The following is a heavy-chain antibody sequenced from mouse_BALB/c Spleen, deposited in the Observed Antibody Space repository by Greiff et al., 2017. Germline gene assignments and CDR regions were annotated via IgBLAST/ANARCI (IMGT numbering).Heavy chain of an antibody. CDR3: ARHGTGAMDY. V-gene: IGHV5-12-2*01. CDR1: GFTFSSYT. J-gene: IGHJ4*01. Sequence: VMLVESGGGLVQPGGSLKLSCAASGFTFSSYTMSWVRQTPEKRLEWVAYISNGGGSTYYPDTVKGRFTISRDNAKNTLYLQMSSLKSEDTAMYYCARHGTGAMDYWGQGTSVTVSS. CDR2: ISNGGGST. D-gene: IGHD4-1*01.